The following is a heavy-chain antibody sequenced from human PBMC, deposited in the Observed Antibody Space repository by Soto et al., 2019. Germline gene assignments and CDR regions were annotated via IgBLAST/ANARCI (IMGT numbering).Heavy chain of an antibody. CDR2: IAHDESNK. CDR1: GFTFSNYG. V-gene: IGHV3-30*18. Sequence: QVQLVESGGGVVQPGRSLRLSCAASGFTFSNYGMHWVRQAPGKGLEWVTVIAHDESNKDYADSVKGRFTISRDNAKNTVYLKINSLTVEDTAVYYCAKDNRFYYASSGYPSWYYYGMDVWGPGTTVTVSS. CDR3: AKDNRFYYASSGYPSWYYYGMDV. D-gene: IGHD3-22*01. J-gene: IGHJ6*02.